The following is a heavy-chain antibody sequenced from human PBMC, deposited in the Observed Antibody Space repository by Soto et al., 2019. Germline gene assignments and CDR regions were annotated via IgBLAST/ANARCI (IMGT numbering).Heavy chain of an antibody. J-gene: IGHJ6*02. Sequence: GESLKISCKGSGYSFTSYWIGWVRQMPGKGLEWMGIIYPGDSDTRYSPSFQGQVTIPADKSISTAYLKLSSVTAADTAVYYCARLYPFHYYYGMDVWGQGTTVTVSS. CDR2: IYPGDSDT. D-gene: IGHD2-8*01. V-gene: IGHV5-51*01. CDR1: GYSFTSYW. CDR3: ARLYPFHYYYGMDV.